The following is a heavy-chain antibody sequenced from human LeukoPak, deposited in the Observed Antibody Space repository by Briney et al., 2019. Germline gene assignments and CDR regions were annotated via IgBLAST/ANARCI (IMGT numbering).Heavy chain of an antibody. V-gene: IGHV1-46*01. Sequence: ASVEVSCKAFGYCFTSYYMHWVRQAPGERLEWMGVINPRGGSTSSAQKLQGRVPMTRDMSTTTVYTELSSLSPEDTAVYYCASDRRLRAFDIWGQGTMVTVSS. D-gene: IGHD3-22*01. CDR1: GYCFTSYY. CDR2: INPRGGST. J-gene: IGHJ3*02. CDR3: ASDRRLRAFDI.